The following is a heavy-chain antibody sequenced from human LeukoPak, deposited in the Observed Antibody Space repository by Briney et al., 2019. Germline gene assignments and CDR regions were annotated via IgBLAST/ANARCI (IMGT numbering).Heavy chain of an antibody. D-gene: IGHD2-2*02. Sequence: ASVKVSCKASGYTFTPYGISWVRQAPGQGLEWMGWISAYNGNTKYAQKFQGRVTMTTDTSTSTAYMELRSLRSDDTAVYYCARDTCSSSSCYTAGYNYHYGMEVWGQGATVTVSS. V-gene: IGHV1-18*01. J-gene: IGHJ6*02. CDR2: ISAYNGNT. CDR1: GYTFTPYG. CDR3: ARDTCSSSSCYTAGYNYHYGMEV.